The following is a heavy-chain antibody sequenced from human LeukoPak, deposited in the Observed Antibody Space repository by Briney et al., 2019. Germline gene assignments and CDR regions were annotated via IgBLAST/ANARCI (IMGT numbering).Heavy chain of an antibody. CDR3: ARLDSSGYYFPGVSDY. D-gene: IGHD3-22*01. CDR1: GFTFSSYW. J-gene: IGHJ4*02. V-gene: IGHV3-21*01. CDR2: ISSSSTYI. Sequence: GGSLRLSCEASGFTFSSYWMSWVRQAPGKGLEWVSAISSSSTYIYYADSVKGRFTISRDNAKNSLFLQLDSLRAEDTAVYYCARLDSSGYYFPGVSDYWGQGTLVTVSS.